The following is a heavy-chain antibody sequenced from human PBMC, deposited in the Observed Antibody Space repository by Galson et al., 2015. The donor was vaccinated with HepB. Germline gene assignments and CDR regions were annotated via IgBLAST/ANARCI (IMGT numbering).Heavy chain of an antibody. D-gene: IGHD3-22*01. CDR3: ARAYDSSGKGGGWFDP. Sequence: LVKPTQTLTLTCTFSGFSLSTSGMCVSWIRQPPGKALEWLARIDWDDDKYYSTSLKTRLTISKDTSKNQVVLTMTNMDPVDTATYYCARAYDSSGKGGGWFDPWGRGTLVTVSS. CDR1: GFSLSTSGMC. V-gene: IGHV2-70*11. J-gene: IGHJ5*02. CDR2: IDWDDDK.